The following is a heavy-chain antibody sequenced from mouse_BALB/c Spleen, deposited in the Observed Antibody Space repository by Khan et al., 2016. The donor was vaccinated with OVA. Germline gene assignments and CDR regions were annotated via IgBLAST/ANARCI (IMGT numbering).Heavy chain of an antibody. CDR3: ARVYGGDFDY. Sequence: EVQLQESGPGLVKPSQSLSLTCTVTGYSITTDYAWNWIRQFPGNQLEWMGYISYSGYTKYNPSLKSRTSITRDTSKNPFFLQLKSVTTEDTARYDCARVYGGDFDYWGQGTTLTVSS. CDR1: GYSITTDYA. D-gene: IGHD1-1*01. J-gene: IGHJ2*01. CDR2: ISYSGYT. V-gene: IGHV3-2*02.